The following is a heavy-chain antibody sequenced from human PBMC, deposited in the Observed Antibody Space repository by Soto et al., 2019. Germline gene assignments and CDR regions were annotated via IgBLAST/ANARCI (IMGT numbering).Heavy chain of an antibody. V-gene: IGHV1-8*01. J-gene: IGHJ6*02. CDR3: ARRFTGYYFGMDV. Sequence: ASVKVSCKASGYTFTTHDINWVRQAPGQGLEWMGWMNPNSGNTGYALKFQGRVTTTRDNSISTAYMELSSLRSEDTAVYYCARRFTGYYFGMDVWGQGTTVTV. CDR2: MNPNSGNT. D-gene: IGHD2-8*02. CDR1: GYTFTTHD.